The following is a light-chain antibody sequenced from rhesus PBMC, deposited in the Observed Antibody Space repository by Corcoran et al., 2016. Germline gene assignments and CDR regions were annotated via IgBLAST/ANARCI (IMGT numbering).Light chain of an antibody. CDR2: YDN. Sequence: SYDLTQPPSVSVAPGQTARITCGGDNIGSEDVNWYQQKAPQAPVLVIYYDNERPSGIPERLSGSKSGNTATLTISGVEAGDEADYYCQVWDSSSDHDVFGSGTKLTVL. CDR3: QVWDSSSDHDV. J-gene: IGLJ6*01. V-gene: IGLV3-44*01. CDR1: NIGSED.